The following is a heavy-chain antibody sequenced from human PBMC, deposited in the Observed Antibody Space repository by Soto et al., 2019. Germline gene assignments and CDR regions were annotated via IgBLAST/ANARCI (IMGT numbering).Heavy chain of an antibody. J-gene: IGHJ3*02. Sequence: EVQLVESGGGLVQPGGSLKLSCATSRFTFSGSAMHWVRQAPGKGLEWLVHIRSKANNYATAYVASVEGRFTISRDESKNPALLQINSLETEDTAVYYCSSPRPDGNSFNIWGQGTVVTVSS. V-gene: IGHV3-73*02. CDR2: IRSKANNYAT. D-gene: IGHD6-6*01. CDR1: RFTFSGSA. CDR3: SSPRPDGNSFNI.